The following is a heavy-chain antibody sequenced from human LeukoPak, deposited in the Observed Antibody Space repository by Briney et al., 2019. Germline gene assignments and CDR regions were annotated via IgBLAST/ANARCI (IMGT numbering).Heavy chain of an antibody. CDR3: ARDSAGVRTTVTTNYYYYYYMDV. D-gene: IGHD4-11*01. CDR1: GYTFTGYY. J-gene: IGHJ6*03. CDR2: INPNSGGT. Sequence: ASVKVSCKASGYTFTGYYMHWVRQAPGQGLEWMGWINPNSGGTNYAQKFQGRVTMTRDTSISTAYMELSRLRSDDTALYYCARDSAGVRTTVTTNYYYYYYMDVWGKGTTVTVSS. V-gene: IGHV1-2*02.